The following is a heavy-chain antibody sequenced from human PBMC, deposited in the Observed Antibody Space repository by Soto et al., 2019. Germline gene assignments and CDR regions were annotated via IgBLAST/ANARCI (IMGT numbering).Heavy chain of an antibody. CDR1: GYTFTGYY. CDR3: ARGGDLYCSGGSCYSWFDT. D-gene: IGHD2-15*01. V-gene: IGHV1-2*04. Sequence: QVQLVQSGAEVKKPGASVKVSCKASGYTFTGYYMHWVRQAHGQGLEWMGWINPNSGGTNYAQKFQGWVTMTRDTSLSTAYMELSRLRSDDRAVYYCARGGDLYCSGGSCYSWFDTWGQGTLVTVSS. J-gene: IGHJ5*02. CDR2: INPNSGGT.